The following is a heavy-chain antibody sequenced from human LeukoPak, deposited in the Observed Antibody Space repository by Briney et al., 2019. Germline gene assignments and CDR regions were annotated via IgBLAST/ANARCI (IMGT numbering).Heavy chain of an antibody. CDR3: ARDLRIGGGSFMGY. Sequence: ASVKVSCKASGYTFTGYYMHWVRQAPGQGLEWMGWINPNSGGTNYAQKFQGRVTMTGDTSISTAYMELSRLRSDDTAVYYCARDLRIGGGSFMGYWGQGTLVTVSS. J-gene: IGHJ4*02. CDR2: INPNSGGT. D-gene: IGHD2-15*01. CDR1: GYTFTGYY. V-gene: IGHV1-2*02.